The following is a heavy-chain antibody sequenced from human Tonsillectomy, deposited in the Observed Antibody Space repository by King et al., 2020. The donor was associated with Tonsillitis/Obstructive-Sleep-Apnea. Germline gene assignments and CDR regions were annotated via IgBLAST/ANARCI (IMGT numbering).Heavy chain of an antibody. V-gene: IGHV4-59*01. J-gene: IGHJ4*02. CDR1: GGSISSYY. D-gene: IGHD4-23*01. CDR2: IYYSGST. Sequence: VQLQESGPGLVKPSETLSLTCTVSGGSISSYYWSWIRQPPGKGLEWIGYIYYSGSTNYNPSLKSRVTISVDTSKNQFSLKLSSVTAADTAVYYCARAMPTVVTAFDYWGQGTLVTASS. CDR3: ARAMPTVVTAFDY.